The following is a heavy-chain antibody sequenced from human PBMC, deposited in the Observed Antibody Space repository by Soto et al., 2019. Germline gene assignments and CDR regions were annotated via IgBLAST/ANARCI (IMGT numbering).Heavy chain of an antibody. CDR2: INHSGST. D-gene: IGHD3-10*01. Sequence: QVQLQQWGAGLLKPSETLSLTCAVYGGSFSGYYWSWIRQPPGKGLEWIGEINHSGSTNYNPSLKSRVTISVDTSKNQFSLKLSSVTAADTAVYYCARVRGAISYWYFDLWGRGTLVTVSS. CDR3: ARVRGAISYWYFDL. J-gene: IGHJ2*01. CDR1: GGSFSGYY. V-gene: IGHV4-34*01.